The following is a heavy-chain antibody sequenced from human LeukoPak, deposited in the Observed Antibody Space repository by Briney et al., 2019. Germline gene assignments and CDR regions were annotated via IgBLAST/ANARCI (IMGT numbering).Heavy chain of an antibody. Sequence: PGGSLRLSCAASGFTFSSYGMHWVRQAPGKGLEWVAVISYDGSNKYYADSVKGRFTISRDNSKNTLYLQMNSLRAEDTAAYYCAKGVHYYGSGSDWGQGTLVTVSS. CDR3: AKGVHYYGSGSD. V-gene: IGHV3-30*18. J-gene: IGHJ4*02. CDR1: GFTFSSYG. D-gene: IGHD3-10*01. CDR2: ISYDGSNK.